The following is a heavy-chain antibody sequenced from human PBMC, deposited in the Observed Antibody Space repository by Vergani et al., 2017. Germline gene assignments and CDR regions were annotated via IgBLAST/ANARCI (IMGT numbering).Heavy chain of an antibody. CDR2: ISSSGSTI. D-gene: IGHD3-3*01. V-gene: IGHV3-48*03. CDR1: GFTFSSYE. Sequence: VQLVESGGGLVQPGGSLRLSCAASGFTFSSYEMNWVRQAPGKGLEWVSYISSSGSTIYYADSVKGRFTISRDNAKNSLYLQMNSLRAEDTAVYYCARGSYDFWRRYNWFDPWGQGTLVTVSS. J-gene: IGHJ5*02. CDR3: ARGSYDFWRRYNWFDP.